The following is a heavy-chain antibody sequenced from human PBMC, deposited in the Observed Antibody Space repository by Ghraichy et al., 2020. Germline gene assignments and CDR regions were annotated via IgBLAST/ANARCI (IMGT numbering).Heavy chain of an antibody. CDR2: MNPNSGNT. D-gene: IGHD3-22*01. V-gene: IGHV1-8*01. CDR1: SAPFTTSD. J-gene: IGHJ5*02. CDR3: ARVSSVPAYSPDSSPYYYVNWFDH. Sequence: ASVKVSCKTASAPFTTSDIPGKLESTLQVVKRMGWMNPNSGNTGYAQTFQGRITMTRNTSISTAYMELSSLRSEDTAVYYCARVSSVPAYSPDSSPYYYVNWFDHWCQGTLVTVFS.